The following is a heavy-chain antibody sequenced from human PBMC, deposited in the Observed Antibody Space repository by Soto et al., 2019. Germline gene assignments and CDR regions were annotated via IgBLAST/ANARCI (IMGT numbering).Heavy chain of an antibody. J-gene: IGHJ4*02. Sequence: EVQLVESGGGLVKPGGSLRLSCAASGFTFSSYSMNWVRQAPGKGLEWVSSISISSSYIYYADSVKGRFTISRDNAKNSLYLQMNRLRAEHTAVYYCARDPYDFWSGQTRNDYWGQGTLVPVSS. V-gene: IGHV3-21*01. D-gene: IGHD3-3*01. CDR3: ARDPYDFWSGQTRNDY. CDR2: ISISSSYI. CDR1: GFTFSSYS.